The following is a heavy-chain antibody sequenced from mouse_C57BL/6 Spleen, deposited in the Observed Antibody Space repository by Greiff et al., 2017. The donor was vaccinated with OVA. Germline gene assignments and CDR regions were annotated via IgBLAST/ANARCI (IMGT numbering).Heavy chain of an antibody. V-gene: IGHV5-17*01. CDR1: GFTFSDYG. CDR2: ISSGSSTI. Sequence: EVHLVESGGGLVKPGGSLKLSCAASGFTFSDYGMHWVRQAPEKGLEWVAYISSGSSTIYYADTVKGRFTISRDNAKNTLFLQMTSLRSEDTAIDYCARPKNTYWYFDVWGTGTTVTVSS. J-gene: IGHJ1*03. CDR3: ARPKNTYWYFDV.